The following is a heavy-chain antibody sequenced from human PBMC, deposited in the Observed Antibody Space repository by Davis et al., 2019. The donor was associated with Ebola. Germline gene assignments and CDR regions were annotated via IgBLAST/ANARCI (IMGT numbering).Heavy chain of an antibody. CDR3: ARGGYYDSSGYSHAAFDI. CDR2: ISSSSYYI. V-gene: IGHV3-21*01. J-gene: IGHJ3*02. D-gene: IGHD3-22*01. Sequence: GESLKISCAASGFSFSSYSMNWVRQAPGKGLEWVSSISSSSYYIYYADSLKGRFTISRDNAKNSLYLQMNSLRAEDTAVYHCARGGYYDSSGYSHAAFDIWGQGTMLTVSS. CDR1: GFSFSSYS.